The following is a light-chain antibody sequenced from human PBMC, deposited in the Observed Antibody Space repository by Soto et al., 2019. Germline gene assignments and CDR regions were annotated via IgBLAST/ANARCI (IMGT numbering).Light chain of an antibody. CDR3: LSYSSSTSPYV. CDR1: SSDVGGYNF. Sequence: QSVLTQPASVSGSPGQSITISCTVTSSDVGGYNFVSWYQQHPGKAPKLMIYDVTNRPSGVSNRFSGSKSGNTASLTISGLQAEDEADYYCLSYSSSTSPYVLGTGTKVTVL. J-gene: IGLJ1*01. V-gene: IGLV2-14*01. CDR2: DVT.